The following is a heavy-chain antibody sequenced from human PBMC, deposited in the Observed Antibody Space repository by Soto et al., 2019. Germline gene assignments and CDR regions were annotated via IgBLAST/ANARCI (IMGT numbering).Heavy chain of an antibody. CDR1: GFTFSNYV. J-gene: IGHJ4*02. CDR3: AKEDVGGYYYSGL. V-gene: IGHV3-23*01. CDR2: ISNSGGST. D-gene: IGHD3-22*01. Sequence: EVPLLESGGGLVQPGGSLRISCAASGFTFSNYVMSWVRQAPGKGLEWVSSISNSGGSTYYADSVKGRFTISRDNSNNTLYLQMNSRRAEDTAVYYCAKEDVGGYYYSGLWGRGTLVTVSS.